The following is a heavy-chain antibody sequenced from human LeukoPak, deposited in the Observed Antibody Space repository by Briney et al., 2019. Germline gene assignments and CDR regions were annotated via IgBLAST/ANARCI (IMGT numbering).Heavy chain of an antibody. Sequence: GESLKISCKGSGYRFTSYWIGWVRQMPGKGLEWMWIIYPGDSDTRYSPSFKGQVTISADKSISTAYLQWSSLKASDTAMYYCARRERFNWGSRAFDIWGQGTMVTVSS. CDR1: GYRFTSYW. CDR3: ARRERFNWGSRAFDI. CDR2: IYPGDSDT. J-gene: IGHJ3*02. V-gene: IGHV5-51*01. D-gene: IGHD7-27*01.